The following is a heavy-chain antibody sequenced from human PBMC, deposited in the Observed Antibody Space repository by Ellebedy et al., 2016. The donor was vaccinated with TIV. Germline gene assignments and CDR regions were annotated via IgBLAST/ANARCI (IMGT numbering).Heavy chain of an antibody. J-gene: IGHJ3*02. D-gene: IGHD7-27*01. V-gene: IGHV3-48*04. CDR1: GFSFRSYW. CDR2: ISGSTLTK. CDR3: ARDMAWGNERVNDALDI. Sequence: GGSLRLSCVGSGFSFRSYWMSWVRQAPGKGLEWIAYISGSTLTKYYADSVRGRFTISRDNAKSSLHLQMSSLTVEDTAVYYCARDMAWGNERVNDALDIWGQGTMVTVSP.